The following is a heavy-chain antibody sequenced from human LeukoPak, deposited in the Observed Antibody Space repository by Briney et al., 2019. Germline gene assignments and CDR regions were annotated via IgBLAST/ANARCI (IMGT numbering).Heavy chain of an antibody. V-gene: IGHV3-30*18. CDR1: GFTFSSYG. CDR3: AKDQRYYYGMDV. CDR2: ISSDGSNK. Sequence: GGSLRLSCAASGFTFSSYGMHWVRQAPGKGLEWVAAISSDGSNKYYADSVKGRFTISRDNSKNTLYLQMNSLRTEDTAVYYCAKDQRYYYGMDVWGQGTTVTVSS. J-gene: IGHJ6*02.